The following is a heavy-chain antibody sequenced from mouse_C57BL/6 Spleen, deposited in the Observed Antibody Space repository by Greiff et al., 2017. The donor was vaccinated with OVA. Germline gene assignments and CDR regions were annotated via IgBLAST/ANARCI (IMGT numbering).Heavy chain of an antibody. Sequence: VMLVESGPGLVAPSQSLSITCTVSGFSLTSYAISWVRQPPGKGLEWLGVIWTGGGTNYNSALKSRLSISKDNSKSQVFLKMNSLQTDDTARYYCARSSDGYYGAWFAYWGQGTLVTVSA. CDR1: GFSLTSYA. J-gene: IGHJ3*01. D-gene: IGHD2-3*01. V-gene: IGHV2-9-1*01. CDR2: IWTGGGT. CDR3: ARSSDGYYGAWFAY.